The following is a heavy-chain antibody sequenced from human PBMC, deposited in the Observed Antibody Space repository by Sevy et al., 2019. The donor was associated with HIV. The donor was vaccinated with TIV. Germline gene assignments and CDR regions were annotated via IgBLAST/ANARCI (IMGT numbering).Heavy chain of an antibody. CDR2: ISGSSYST. D-gene: IGHD3-22*01. CDR1: GFNFNTFA. V-gene: IGHV3-23*01. CDR3: VKEGEGYNYDSSGSSGL. J-gene: IGHJ4*02. Sequence: GGSLRLSCAASGFNFNTFAMSWVRQAPGKGLEWVSAISGSSYSTYYANSVKGRFTISRDNSKNTLYLQMNSLRAEDTAVYYCVKEGEGYNYDSSGSSGLWGQGTLVTVSS.